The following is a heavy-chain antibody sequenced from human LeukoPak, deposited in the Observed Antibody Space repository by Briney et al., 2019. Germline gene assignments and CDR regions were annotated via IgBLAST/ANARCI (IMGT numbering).Heavy chain of an antibody. J-gene: IGHJ6*03. CDR1: GFTFSSYT. CDR2: ISYDGSNK. Sequence: GGSLRLSCAASGFTFSSYTMHWVRQAPGKGLEWVAVISYDGSNKYYADSVKGRFTISRDDSKSTLFLQMNSPSAEDTAVYYCARGIAATNYMDVWGKGTTVTVSS. V-gene: IGHV3-30-3*01. CDR3: ARGIAATNYMDV. D-gene: IGHD6-13*01.